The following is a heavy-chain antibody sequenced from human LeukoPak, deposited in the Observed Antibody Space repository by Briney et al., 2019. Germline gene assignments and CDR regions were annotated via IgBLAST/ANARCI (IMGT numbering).Heavy chain of an antibody. CDR3: ARDSAAYCGGDCFSGSGGDS. CDR1: GGIFTNYA. J-gene: IGHJ4*02. Sequence: SVKVSFKASGGIFTNYAISWVRQAPGHGLEWMGRIIPFLGLTKFAQKFQGRVTITADKSTTTAYIELSSLRSEDTAVYYCARDSAAYCGGDCFSGSGGDSWGQGTLVTVSS. V-gene: IGHV1-69*04. CDR2: IIPFLGLT. D-gene: IGHD2-21*02.